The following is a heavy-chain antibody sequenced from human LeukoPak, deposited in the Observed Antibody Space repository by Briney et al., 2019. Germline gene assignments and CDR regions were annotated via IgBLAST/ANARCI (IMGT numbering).Heavy chain of an antibody. J-gene: IGHJ4*02. D-gene: IGHD2/OR15-2a*01. CDR3: TTFYHEYSPY. Sequence: GGSLRLSCAACGFSFMNAWMIWVRQAPGKGLEWVGRIKSNADGGTPDYAAPARGRFTISRDDSKNTLYLQMNSLKTEDTAVYYCTTFYHEYSPYWGRGTLVTVST. V-gene: IGHV3-15*01. CDR2: IKSNADGGTP. CDR1: GFSFMNAW.